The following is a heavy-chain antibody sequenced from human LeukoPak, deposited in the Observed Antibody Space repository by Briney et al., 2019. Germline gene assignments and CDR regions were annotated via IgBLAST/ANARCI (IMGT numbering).Heavy chain of an antibody. CDR1: GFTFSSYS. Sequence: GGSLRLSCAASGFTFSSYSMNWVRQAPGKGLEWVSSISSSSSYIYYADSVKGRFTISRDNAKNSLYLQMNSLRAEDTAMYYCAREPGGYYDSSGFLDDWGQGTLVTVSS. J-gene: IGHJ4*02. D-gene: IGHD3-22*01. CDR2: ISSSSSYI. V-gene: IGHV3-21*01. CDR3: AREPGGYYDSSGFLDD.